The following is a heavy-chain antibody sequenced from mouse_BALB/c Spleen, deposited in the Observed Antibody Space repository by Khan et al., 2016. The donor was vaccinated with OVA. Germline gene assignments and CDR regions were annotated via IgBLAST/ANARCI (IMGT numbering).Heavy chain of an antibody. CDR3: ARDRYDYFDY. V-gene: IGHV9-2-1*01. Sequence: QIQLVQSGPELKKPGETVKISCKASGYTFTDYSMHWVKQGPGKGLKWMGWINTENGEPKYADDFKGRVALSLETSASTAYLQINNLKNEDTATYFCARDRYDYFDYWGQGTTLTVSS. J-gene: IGHJ2*01. CDR2: INTENGEP. D-gene: IGHD2-14*01. CDR1: GYTFTDYS.